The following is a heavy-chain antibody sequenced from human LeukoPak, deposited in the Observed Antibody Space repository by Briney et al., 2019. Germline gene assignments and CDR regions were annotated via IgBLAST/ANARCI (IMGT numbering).Heavy chain of an antibody. Sequence: SETLSLTCTLSGGSLSNYYWNWIRQPPGKGLDWIGYIYYSGSTKYNPSLKSRVTISVDTSKNQFSLRLSSVTGADTAVYYCARGGFLDPFDPWGQGTLVTVSS. CDR3: ARGGFLDPFDP. CDR2: IYYSGST. CDR1: GGSLSNYY. D-gene: IGHD1-1*01. V-gene: IGHV4-59*01. J-gene: IGHJ5*02.